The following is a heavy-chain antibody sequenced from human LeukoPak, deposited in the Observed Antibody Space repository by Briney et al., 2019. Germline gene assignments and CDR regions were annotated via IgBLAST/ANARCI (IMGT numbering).Heavy chain of an antibody. CDR1: GFTFSSYW. V-gene: IGHV3-74*01. CDR2: INSDGSST. CDR3: ARDGSGYHYYYYMDV. D-gene: IGHD3-3*01. J-gene: IGHJ6*03. Sequence: GGSLRLSCAASGFTFSSYWMHWVRQAPGKGLVWVSRINSDGSSTSYADSVKGRFTISRDNAKNTLYLQMNSLRAEDTAVYYCARDGSGYHYYYYMDVWGKGTTVTVSS.